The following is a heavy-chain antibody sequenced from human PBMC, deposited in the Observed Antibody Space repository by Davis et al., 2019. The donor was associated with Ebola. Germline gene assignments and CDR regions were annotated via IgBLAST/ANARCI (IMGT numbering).Heavy chain of an antibody. CDR3: ARSQQSFDY. V-gene: IGHV7-4-1*02. Sequence: AASVKVSCKASRYTFTSYAINWVRQAPGQGLEWMGWINTNSGHATYAQGFTGRFVFSLDTSVSTAYLQISSLKGEDTAVYYCARSQQSFDYWGQGTLVTVSS. D-gene: IGHD6-13*01. CDR2: INTNSGHA. CDR1: RYTFTSYA. J-gene: IGHJ4*02.